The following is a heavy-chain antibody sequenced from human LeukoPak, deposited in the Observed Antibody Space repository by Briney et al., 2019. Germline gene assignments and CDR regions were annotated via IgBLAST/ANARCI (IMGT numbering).Heavy chain of an antibody. CDR1: GFTFSNYA. CDR3: ARRFSEWSSHFDY. CDR2: IIGTGGAT. Sequence: GGSLRLSCAASGFTFSNYAMNWVRQAPGKELEWVSSIIGTGGATYYADSVKGRFTISRDNSKNTLYLQVNSLRAEDTAIYYCARRFSEWSSHFDYWGQGTLVTVSS. J-gene: IGHJ4*02. D-gene: IGHD3-3*01. V-gene: IGHV3-23*01.